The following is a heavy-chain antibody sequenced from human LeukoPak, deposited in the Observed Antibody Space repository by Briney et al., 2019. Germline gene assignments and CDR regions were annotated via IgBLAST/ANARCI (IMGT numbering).Heavy chain of an antibody. J-gene: IGHJ4*02. CDR1: GFTFSSYG. CDR3: ARGAKYGASFDY. V-gene: IGHV3-33*01. Sequence: PGGSLRLSCAASGFTFSSYGMHWVRQAPGKGLEWVAVIWYDGSNKYYADSVKGRFTISRDNSKNTLYLQMNSLRAEDTAVYYCARGAKYGASFDYWGQGTLVTVSS. D-gene: IGHD4/OR15-4a*01. CDR2: IWYDGSNK.